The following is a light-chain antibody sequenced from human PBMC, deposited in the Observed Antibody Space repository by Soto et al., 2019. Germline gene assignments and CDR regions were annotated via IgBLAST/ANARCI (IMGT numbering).Light chain of an antibody. V-gene: IGLV2-14*01. CDR2: EVR. Sequence: QSVLTQPASVSGSPGQSITISCTGTSSDVGDYNYVSWYQHHPGKAPKLIIYEVRNRPSGVPNRFSGAKSGNTASLTISGLQAEDEADYYCSSYRNGSAFYVFGSGSKVTVL. CDR1: SSDVGDYNY. CDR3: SSYRNGSAFYV. J-gene: IGLJ1*01.